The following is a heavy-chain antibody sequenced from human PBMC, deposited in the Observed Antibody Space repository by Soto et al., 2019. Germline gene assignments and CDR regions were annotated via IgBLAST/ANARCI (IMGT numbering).Heavy chain of an antibody. CDR2: IKQDGSEK. J-gene: IGHJ6*02. CDR3: ARDYDVLSGSTAYYYYYGMDV. Sequence: GSLRLSCASSGFTFSNYGMSWVRQAPGKGLEWVAKIKQDGSEKYYVDSLKGRFTISRDNAKNSLYLQMNSLRAEDTAVYYCARDYDVLSGSTAYYYYYGMDVWGQGTTVTVSS. V-gene: IGHV3-7*01. D-gene: IGHD3-3*01. CDR1: GFTFSNYG.